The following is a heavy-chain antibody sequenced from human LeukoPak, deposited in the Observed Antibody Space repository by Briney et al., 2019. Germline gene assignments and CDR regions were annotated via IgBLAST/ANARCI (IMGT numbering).Heavy chain of an antibody. V-gene: IGHV3-23*01. CDR1: GFTFSTYG. Sequence: GRSLRLSCAASGFTFSTYGMSWVRQAPGKGLVWVSAISGSGGSTYYADSVKGRFTISRDNSKNTLYLQMNSLRAEDTAVYYCAELGITMIGGVWGKGTTVTISS. J-gene: IGHJ6*04. CDR2: ISGSGGST. D-gene: IGHD3-10*02. CDR3: AELGITMIGGV.